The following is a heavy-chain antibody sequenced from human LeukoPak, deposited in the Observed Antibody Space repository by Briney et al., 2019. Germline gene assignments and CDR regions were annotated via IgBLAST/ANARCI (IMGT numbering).Heavy chain of an antibody. V-gene: IGHV6-1*01. D-gene: IGHD3-3*01. CDR3: ARARADFWSSDY. Sequence: SQTLSLTCAISGDSVSSNSAAWNWIRQSPSRGLEWLGRTYYRSKWYNDYAVSVKSRITINPDTSKNQFSLQLNSVTAADTAVYFCARARADFWSSDYWGQGTLVTVSS. CDR2: TYYRSKWYN. CDR1: GDSVSSNSAA. J-gene: IGHJ4*02.